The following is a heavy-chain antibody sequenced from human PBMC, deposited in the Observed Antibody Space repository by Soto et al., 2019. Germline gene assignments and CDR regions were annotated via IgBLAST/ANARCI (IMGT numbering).Heavy chain of an antibody. CDR1: GFTFSSYA. V-gene: IGHV3-23*01. CDR2: ISGSGGST. Sequence: LRLSCAASGFTFSSYAMSWVRQAPGKGLEWVSAISGSGGSTYYADSVKGRFTISRDNSKNTLYLQMNSLRAEDTAVYYCAKDHRNRYYYDSSGPRTPAYWGQGTMVTVSS. D-gene: IGHD3-22*01. J-gene: IGHJ4*02. CDR3: AKDHRNRYYYDSSGPRTPAY.